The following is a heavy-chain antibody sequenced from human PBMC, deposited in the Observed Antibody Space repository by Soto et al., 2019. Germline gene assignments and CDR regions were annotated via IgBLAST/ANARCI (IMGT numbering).Heavy chain of an antibody. Sequence: PSETLSLTCAVYGGSFSGYYWSWIRQPPGKGLEWIGEINHSGSTNYNPSLKSRVTISVDTSKNQFSLKLSSVTAADTAVYYCARLRRSLELPFYYYHGMDVWGQGTTVTVSS. CDR3: ARLRRSLELPFYYYHGMDV. V-gene: IGHV4-34*01. CDR2: INHSGST. D-gene: IGHD1-7*01. J-gene: IGHJ6*02. CDR1: GGSFSGYY.